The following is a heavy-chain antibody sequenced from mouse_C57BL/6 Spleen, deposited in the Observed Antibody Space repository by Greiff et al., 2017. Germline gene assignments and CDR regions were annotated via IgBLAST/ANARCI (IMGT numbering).Heavy chain of an antibody. V-gene: IGHV5-6*01. CDR3: ARPRSTMVTTDGGFAY. Sequence: EVHLVESGGDLVKPGGSLKLSCAASGFTFSSYGMSWVRQTPDKRLEWVATISSGGSYTYYPDSVKGRFTISRDNAKNTLYLQMSSLKSEDTAMYYCARPRSTMVTTDGGFAYWGQGTLVTVSA. J-gene: IGHJ3*01. D-gene: IGHD2-2*01. CDR1: GFTFSSYG. CDR2: ISSGGSYT.